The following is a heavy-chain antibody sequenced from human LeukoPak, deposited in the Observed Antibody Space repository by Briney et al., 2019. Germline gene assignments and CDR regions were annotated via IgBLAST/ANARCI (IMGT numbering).Heavy chain of an antibody. CDR2: ISGSGGST. CDR1: GFTFSSYA. CDR3: AKDPGGKYGLYYFDY. J-gene: IGHJ4*02. D-gene: IGHD3-16*01. V-gene: IGHV3-23*01. Sequence: GGSLRLSCAASGFTFSSYAMSWVRQAPGKGLEWVSAISGSGGSTHYADSVRGRFTISRDNSKNTLYLQRNSLRAEDTAVYYCAKDPGGKYGLYYFDYWGQGTLVTVSS.